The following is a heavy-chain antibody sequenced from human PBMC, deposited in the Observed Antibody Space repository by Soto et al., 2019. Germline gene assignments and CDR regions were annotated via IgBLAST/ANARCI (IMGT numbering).Heavy chain of an antibody. Sequence: QVQLQESGPGLVKPSETLSLTCTVSGGSISSYYWSWIRQPPGKGLEWIGYIYYSGSTNYNPSLKSRVTISVDTSKNQFSLELSSVTAADTAVYYCARGGPPSIVGATRHAFDIWGQGTMVTVSS. CDR1: GGSISSYY. D-gene: IGHD1-26*01. CDR3: ARGGPPSIVGATRHAFDI. J-gene: IGHJ3*02. V-gene: IGHV4-59*01. CDR2: IYYSGST.